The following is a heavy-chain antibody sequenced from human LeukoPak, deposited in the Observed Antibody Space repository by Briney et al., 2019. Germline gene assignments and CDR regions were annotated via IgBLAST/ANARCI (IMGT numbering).Heavy chain of an antibody. CDR1: GFTFGSYA. V-gene: IGHV3-23*01. CDR3: ARRDDYGYYVVY. J-gene: IGHJ4*02. Sequence: PGGSLRLSCAASGFTFGSYAMHWVRQATGKGLEWVSSISVSGAGTYYADSVKGRFTISRDNSRNTLDLQMNSLRAEDTAVYYCARRDDYGYYVVYWGQGILVTVSS. CDR2: ISVSGAGT. D-gene: IGHD4-17*01.